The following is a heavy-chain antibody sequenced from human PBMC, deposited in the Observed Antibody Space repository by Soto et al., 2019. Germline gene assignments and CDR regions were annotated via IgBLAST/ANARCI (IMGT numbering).Heavy chain of an antibody. V-gene: IGHV4-59*01. D-gene: IGHD2-15*01. J-gene: IGHJ5*02. CDR2: IYYSGST. Sequence: SETLSLTCTVSGGSISSYYWSWIRQPPGKGLEWIGYIYYSGSTNYNPSLKSRVTISVDTSKNQFSLKLSSVTAADTAVYYCARGFVYCSGGSCYSVGWFDPWGQGTLVTVSS. CDR1: GGSISSYY. CDR3: ARGFVYCSGGSCYSVGWFDP.